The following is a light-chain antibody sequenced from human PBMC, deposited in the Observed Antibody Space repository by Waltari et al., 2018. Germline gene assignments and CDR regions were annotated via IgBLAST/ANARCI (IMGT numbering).Light chain of an antibody. Sequence: QSALTQPASVSGSPGQSIAISCTGSISDIGRYNFVSWYQHHPGTAPKLIIYEVSKWPSGVALRVAGARSGSTASLTISGLQAEDETTYYCCSYTGTSTYVFGNGTKVAVL. CDR3: CSYTGTSTYV. V-gene: IGLV2-23*02. CDR2: EVS. J-gene: IGLJ1*01. CDR1: ISDIGRYNF.